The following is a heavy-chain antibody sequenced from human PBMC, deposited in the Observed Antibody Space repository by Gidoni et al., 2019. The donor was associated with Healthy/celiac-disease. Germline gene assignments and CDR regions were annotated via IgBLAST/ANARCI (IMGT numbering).Heavy chain of an antibody. V-gene: IGHV1-2*04. D-gene: IGHD1-26*01. CDR3: ARGGIVGATDYYYYYGMDV. Sequence: QVQLVQSGAEVKKPGASVKVSCKASGYPFTGYYMHWVRQAPGQGLEWMGWINPNSGGTNYAQKFQGWVTMTRDTSISTAYMELSRLRSDDTAVYYCARGGIVGATDYYYYYGMDVWGQGTTVTVSS. J-gene: IGHJ6*02. CDR2: INPNSGGT. CDR1: GYPFTGYY.